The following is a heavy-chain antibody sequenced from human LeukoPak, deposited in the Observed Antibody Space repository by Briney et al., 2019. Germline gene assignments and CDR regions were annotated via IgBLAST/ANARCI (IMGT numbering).Heavy chain of an antibody. Sequence: PSETLSLTCTVSGCSVSDYYWTWIRQPAGKGLECIGRISITETPRYNPSLKSRVTMSVDTSENQISLRLTSVTAADTAVYYCARVHYYGSGSLPLDYWGQGTLVTVSS. CDR1: GCSVSDYY. V-gene: IGHV4-4*07. J-gene: IGHJ4*02. CDR2: ISITETP. D-gene: IGHD3-10*01. CDR3: ARVHYYGSGSLPLDY.